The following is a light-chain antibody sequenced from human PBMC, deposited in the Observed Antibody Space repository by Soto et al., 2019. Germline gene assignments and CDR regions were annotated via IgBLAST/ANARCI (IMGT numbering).Light chain of an antibody. CDR2: EVS. CDR3: ASYTATTTVI. CDR1: RSDIGAFKF. J-gene: IGLJ2*01. V-gene: IGLV2-14*01. Sequence: QSALTQPASVSGSPGQSLTISCTGTRSDIGAFKFVSWFQQHPGKAPKLVIYEVSNRPSGVSNRFSGSKSGNTASLTISGLQAEDEAHYYCASYTATTTVIFGGGTKVTV.